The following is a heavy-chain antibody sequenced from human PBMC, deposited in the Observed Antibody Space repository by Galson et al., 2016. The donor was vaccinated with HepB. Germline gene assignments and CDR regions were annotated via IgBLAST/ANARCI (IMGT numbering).Heavy chain of an antibody. D-gene: IGHD6-6*01. V-gene: IGHV3-48*02. J-gene: IGHJ3*01. CDR3: ARELVRSAFDL. Sequence: LRLSCAGSGFAFSSSGLNWVRQAPGKGLQWISYISSSISTIYYVDSVVGRFTISRDNAKNSVYLQMNNLRDEDTGVYYCARELVRSAFDLWGQGTLVTVSS. CDR1: GFAFSSSG. CDR2: ISSSISTI.